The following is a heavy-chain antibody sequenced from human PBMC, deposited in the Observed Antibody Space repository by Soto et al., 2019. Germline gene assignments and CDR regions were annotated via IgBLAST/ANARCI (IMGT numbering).Heavy chain of an antibody. V-gene: IGHV4-31*03. CDR1: GGSISSGGYY. CDR2: IYYSGST. J-gene: IGHJ4*02. Sequence: SETLSLTCTVSGGSISSGGYYWSWIRQHPGKGLEWIGYIYYSGSTYYNPSLKSRVTISVDTSKNQFSLKLSSVTAADTAVYYCARAAPRGGDCCDCWGQGTLVTVSS. D-gene: IGHD2-21*01. CDR3: ARAAPRGGDCCDC.